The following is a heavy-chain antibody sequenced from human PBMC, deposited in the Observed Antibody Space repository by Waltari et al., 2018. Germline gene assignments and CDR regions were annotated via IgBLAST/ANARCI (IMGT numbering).Heavy chain of an antibody. V-gene: IGHV1-69-2*01. CDR2: VDPEDGET. Sequence: EVQLVQSGAEVKKPGATVKISCKASGYTFTDYYMHWVQQAPGKGLEWMGRVDPEDGETINAEKFQGRATITADTSTDTAYMELSSLRSEDTAVYYCARAMVYADPLDYWGQGTLVTVSS. CDR3: ARAMVYADPLDY. J-gene: IGHJ4*02. D-gene: IGHD2-8*01. CDR1: GYTFTDYY.